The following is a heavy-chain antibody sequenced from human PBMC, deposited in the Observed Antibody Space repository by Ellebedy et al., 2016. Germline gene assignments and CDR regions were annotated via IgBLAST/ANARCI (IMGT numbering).Heavy chain of an antibody. D-gene: IGHD2-2*01. J-gene: IGHJ6*02. CDR3: ARERVVPAALLSYYYYGLDV. Sequence: GGSLRLXCTASGFTFSSYVMSWVRQAPGKGLKWVSGISRIDDSTYYADSVKGRFTISRDNPKNTLYLQMNNLSAEDTAVYYCARERVVPAALLSYYYYGLDVWGQGTTVTVSS. CDR1: GFTFSSYV. V-gene: IGHV3-23*01. CDR2: ISRIDDST.